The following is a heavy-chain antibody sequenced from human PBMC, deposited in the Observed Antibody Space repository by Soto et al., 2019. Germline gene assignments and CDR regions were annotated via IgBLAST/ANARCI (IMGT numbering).Heavy chain of an antibody. Sequence: QVQLVQSGAEVKKPGSSVKVSCNASGGTFSSYTISWVRQAPGQGLEWMGRIIPILGIANYAQKFQGRVTITADKSTSTAYMELSSLRSEDTAVYYCARDWNWFDPWGQGTLVTVSS. CDR1: GGTFSSYT. J-gene: IGHJ5*02. V-gene: IGHV1-69*02. D-gene: IGHD3-9*01. CDR3: ARDWNWFDP. CDR2: IIPILGIA.